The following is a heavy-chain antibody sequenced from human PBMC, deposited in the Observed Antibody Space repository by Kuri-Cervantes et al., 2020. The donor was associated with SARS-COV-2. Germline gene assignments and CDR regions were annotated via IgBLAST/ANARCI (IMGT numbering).Heavy chain of an antibody. CDR2: ISSSSSTI. CDR1: GDIFTDAW. V-gene: IGHV3-48*01. J-gene: IGHJ3*02. Sequence: GESLKISCAASGDIFTDAWMSWVRQAPGKGLEWVSYISSSSSTIYYADSVKGRFTISRDNAKNSLYLQMNSLRAEDTAVYYCASLGAFDIWGQGTMVTVSS. CDR3: ASLGAFDI.